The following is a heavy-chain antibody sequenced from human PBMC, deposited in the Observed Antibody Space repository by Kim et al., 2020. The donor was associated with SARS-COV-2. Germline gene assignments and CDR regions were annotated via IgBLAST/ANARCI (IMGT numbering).Heavy chain of an antibody. Sequence: ASVKVSCKASGYIFTSYAMHWVRQAPGQRLEWMGWINAGNGNTKYSQKFQGRVTITRDTSASTAYMELSSLRSEDTAVYYCARDLDYYDNSGYLTIGGPSDYWGQGMLVTVSS. D-gene: IGHD3-22*01. V-gene: IGHV1-3*01. J-gene: IGHJ4*02. CDR3: ARDLDYYDNSGYLTIGGPSDY. CDR1: GYIFTSYA. CDR2: INAGNGNT.